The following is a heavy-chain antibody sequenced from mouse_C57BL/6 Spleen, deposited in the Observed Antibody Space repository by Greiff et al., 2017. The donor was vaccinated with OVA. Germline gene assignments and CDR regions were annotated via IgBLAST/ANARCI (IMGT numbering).Heavy chain of an antibody. J-gene: IGHJ1*03. CDR3: ARSGYDYDGYFDV. V-gene: IGHV1-69*01. Sequence: QVQLQQPGAELVMPGASVKLSCTASGYTFTSYWMHWLKRRPGQGLEWIGEIDPSDSYTNYNQKFKGKFTLTVDKSSSTAYMQLSSLSSEDSAVYYCARSGYDYDGYFDVWGTGTTVTVSS. CDR2: IDPSDSYT. D-gene: IGHD2-4*01. CDR1: GYTFTSYW.